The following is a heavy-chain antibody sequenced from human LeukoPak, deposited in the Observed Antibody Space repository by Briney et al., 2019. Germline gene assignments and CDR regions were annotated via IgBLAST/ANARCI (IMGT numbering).Heavy chain of an antibody. CDR3: ARDHIAVSSFDQ. D-gene: IGHD6-19*01. J-gene: IGHJ4*02. V-gene: IGHV4-39*07. CDR1: SASISYSGFF. CDR2: IYYFGTT. Sequence: SETLSLTCTVSSASISYSGFFWGWIRQPPGKGLEWIGSIYYFGTTYYNPSLKTRVAMSVDMSKNEFSLKLTSVTAADTAVYYCARDHIAVSSFDQWGQGTLVTVSS.